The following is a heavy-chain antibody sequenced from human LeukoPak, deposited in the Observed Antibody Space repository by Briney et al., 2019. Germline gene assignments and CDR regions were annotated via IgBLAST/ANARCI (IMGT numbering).Heavy chain of an antibody. CDR2: IKQDGSEK. Sequence: GGSLRLSCAASGFTFSTYWMSWVRQAPGKGLEWVANIKQDGSEKYYVDSVKGRFTISRDNAKNSLNLQMNSLRAEDTAVFYCARHSFGYSGYESLFDNWGQGALVTVSS. V-gene: IGHV3-7*01. CDR3: ARHSFGYSGYESLFDN. D-gene: IGHD5-12*01. J-gene: IGHJ4*02. CDR1: GFTFSTYW.